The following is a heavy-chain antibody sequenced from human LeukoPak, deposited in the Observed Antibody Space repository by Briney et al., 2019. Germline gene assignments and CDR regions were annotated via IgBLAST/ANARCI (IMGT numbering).Heavy chain of an antibody. CDR1: GGSFSGYY. Sequence: SETLSLTCAVYGGSFSGYYWSWIRQPPGKGLEWIGEINHSGSTNYNPSLKSRVTMSVDTSKNQFSLKLSSVTAADTAVYYCARDIVVVPAGFYYYYMDVWGKGTTVTVSS. CDR2: INHSGST. D-gene: IGHD2-2*01. V-gene: IGHV4-34*01. CDR3: ARDIVVVPAGFYYYYMDV. J-gene: IGHJ6*03.